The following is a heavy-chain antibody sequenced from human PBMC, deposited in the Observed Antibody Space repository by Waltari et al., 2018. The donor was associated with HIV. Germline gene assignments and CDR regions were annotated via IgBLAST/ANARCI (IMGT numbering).Heavy chain of an antibody. Sequence: QVQLQQWGAGLLKPSETLSLTCAVYGGSFSGYYWSWIRQPHGKGLGWIGEINHSGSTNYNPSLKSRVTISVDTSKNQFSLKLSSVTAADTAVYYCASLRFLEWLIPNNWFDPWGQGTLVTVSS. CDR1: GGSFSGYY. V-gene: IGHV4-34*01. D-gene: IGHD3-3*01. J-gene: IGHJ5*02. CDR3: ASLRFLEWLIPNNWFDP. CDR2: INHSGST.